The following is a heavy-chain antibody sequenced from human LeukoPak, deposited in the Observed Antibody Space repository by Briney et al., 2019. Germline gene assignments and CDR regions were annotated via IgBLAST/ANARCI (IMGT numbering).Heavy chain of an antibody. Sequence: GGSLRLSCGASGFAFANARMICVRQAPGKGLKGVGRLKSKIDGGPTDYASPVKGRFTLSKDDSKATLFLQMDSLKTDDTAPDYCTARVYSPSWPSLDYWGQGTLVTVSS. D-gene: IGHD2-2*01. CDR2: LKSKIDGGPT. CDR3: TARVYSPSWPSLDY. V-gene: IGHV3-15*01. CDR1: GFAFANAR. J-gene: IGHJ4*02.